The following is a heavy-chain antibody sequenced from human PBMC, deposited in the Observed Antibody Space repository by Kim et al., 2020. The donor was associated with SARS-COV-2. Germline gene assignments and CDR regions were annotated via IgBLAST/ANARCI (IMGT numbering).Heavy chain of an antibody. CDR3: ARGPPFDY. J-gene: IGHJ4*02. Sequence: SETLSLTCAVYGGSFSGYYWSWIRQPPGKGLEWIGEINHSGSTNYNPSLKSRVTISVDTSKNQFSLKLSSVTAADTAVYYCARGPPFDYWGQGTLVTVSS. CDR1: GGSFSGYY. V-gene: IGHV4-34*01. CDR2: INHSGST.